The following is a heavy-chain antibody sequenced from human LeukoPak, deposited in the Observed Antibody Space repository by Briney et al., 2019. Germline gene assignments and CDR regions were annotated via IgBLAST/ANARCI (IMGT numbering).Heavy chain of an antibody. V-gene: IGHV3-30*02. CDR3: AKELAWQQLTFDY. CDR1: GFTFSSYG. J-gene: IGHJ4*02. D-gene: IGHD6-13*01. CDR2: IRYDGSNK. Sequence: PGGSLRLSCAASGFTFSSYGVHWVRQAPGKGLEWVAFIRYDGSNKYYADSVKGRFTISRDNSKNTLYLQMNSLRAEDTAVYYCAKELAWQQLTFDYWGQGTLVTVSS.